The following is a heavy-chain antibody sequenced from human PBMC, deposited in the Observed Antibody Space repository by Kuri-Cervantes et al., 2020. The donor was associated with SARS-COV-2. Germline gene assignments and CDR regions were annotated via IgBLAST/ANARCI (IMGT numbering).Heavy chain of an antibody. D-gene: IGHD3-22*01. CDR1: GDSMNNGNW. Sequence: SETLSLTCDVSGDSMNNGNWWTWVRQTPGKGLEWIGEIYHNGNTNYNPSLKSRVTISVDESKNQFPLKLSSVTAADTAVYYCARSTPFRRLVVISQGGAFDIWGQGTMVTVSS. CDR3: ARSTPFRRLVVISQGGAFDI. J-gene: IGHJ3*02. V-gene: IGHV4-4*02. CDR2: IYHNGNT.